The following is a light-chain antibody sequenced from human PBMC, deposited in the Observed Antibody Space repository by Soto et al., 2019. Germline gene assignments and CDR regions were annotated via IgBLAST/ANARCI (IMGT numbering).Light chain of an antibody. Sequence: EIVLTQSPGTLSLSPGERATLSCRASQSFSRNSLAWYQQKPGQAPRLLIYGASSRSTGIPDRFSGSGSGAVFTLSISRLEPEDVAVYYWQQYDSPCTFGHGTKMEIK. J-gene: IGKJ2*02. CDR2: GAS. V-gene: IGKV3-20*01. CDR3: QQYDSPCT. CDR1: QSFSRNS.